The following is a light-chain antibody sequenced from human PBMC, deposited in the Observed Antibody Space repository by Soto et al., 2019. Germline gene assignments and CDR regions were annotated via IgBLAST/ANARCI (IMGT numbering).Light chain of an antibody. CDR1: QSISNH. J-gene: IGKJ1*01. Sequence: DIQMTQSPSSLSASVEDRVIITCRASQSISNHLNWYQQKPGKAPKLLIYDASTLESGVPSRFSGTGSGTEFTFSITSLQPEDFGTYYCQQCYMGWTFGQGTKVDI. V-gene: IGKV1-39*01. CDR2: DAS. CDR3: QQCYMGWT.